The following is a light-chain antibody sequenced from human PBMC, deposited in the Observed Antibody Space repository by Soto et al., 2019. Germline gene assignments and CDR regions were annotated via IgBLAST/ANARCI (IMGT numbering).Light chain of an antibody. CDR2: EAS. Sequence: EIVLTQSPATLSLSPGERATLSCRASQTVSSSLAWYQQKPGQAPRLLIYEASNRATGIPARFSGSGSGADFTLTISSLEPEDFATYYCQQSFSTPFTFGPGTKVDIK. CDR3: QQSFSTPFT. J-gene: IGKJ3*01. CDR1: QTVSSS. V-gene: IGKV3-11*01.